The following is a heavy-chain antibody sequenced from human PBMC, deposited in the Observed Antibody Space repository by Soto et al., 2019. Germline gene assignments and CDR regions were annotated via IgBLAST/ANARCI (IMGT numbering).Heavy chain of an antibody. CDR1: GVSLSTGGVG. Sequence: QITLKESGPTLVKPTQTLTRTCNVSGVSLSTGGVGVGWIRQPPGKALERLALIYWDYDQRSSPSLKSRLTITKDTSKNQVVLTMTNMAHEDTATYYCAHMRADKFDYWGQGTLVTVSS. CDR3: AHMRADKFDY. V-gene: IGHV2-5*02. D-gene: IGHD3-22*01. CDR2: IYWDYDQ. J-gene: IGHJ4*02.